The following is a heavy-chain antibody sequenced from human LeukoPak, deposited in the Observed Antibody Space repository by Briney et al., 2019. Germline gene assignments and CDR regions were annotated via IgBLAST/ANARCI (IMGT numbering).Heavy chain of an antibody. V-gene: IGHV1-69*13. D-gene: IGHD1-14*01. CDR1: GYTFTSYG. J-gene: IGHJ4*02. CDR3: AGEAGTTGGDY. Sequence: GASVKVSCKASGYTFTSYGISWVRQAPGQGLEWMGGIIPIFGTANYAQKLQGRVTITADESTSTAYMELSSLRSEDTAVYYCAGEAGTTGGDYWGQGTLVTVSS. CDR2: IIPIFGTA.